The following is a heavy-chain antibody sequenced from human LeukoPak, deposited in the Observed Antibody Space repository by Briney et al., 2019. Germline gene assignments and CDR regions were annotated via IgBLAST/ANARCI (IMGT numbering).Heavy chain of an antibody. CDR1: GFTFSSYA. CDR3: AKDLIPLQVGWTLDY. V-gene: IGHV3-23*01. Sequence: GGSLRLSCAASGFTFSSYAMSWVRQAPGKGLEWVSAISGSGGSTYYADSVKVRFTISRDNSKNTLYLQMNSLRAEDTAVYYCAKDLIPLQVGWTLDYWGQGTLVTVSS. D-gene: IGHD3/OR15-3a*01. CDR2: ISGSGGST. J-gene: IGHJ4*02.